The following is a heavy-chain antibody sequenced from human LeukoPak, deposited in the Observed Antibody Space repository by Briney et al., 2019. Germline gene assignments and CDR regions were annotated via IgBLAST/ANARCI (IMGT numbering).Heavy chain of an antibody. J-gene: IGHJ4*02. CDR1: GFTFGDYP. CDR3: ARAVRHYSILTGYYIQYYFDY. V-gene: IGHV3-49*03. D-gene: IGHD3-9*01. Sequence: PGGSLRLSCTGSGFTFGDYPMNWFRQAPGKGLEWVGFIRTKAYGGTTEYAASVRGRFTISRDDSKSIAYLQMNSLKTEDTAVFYCARAVRHYSILTGYYIQYYFDYWGQGTLVTVSS. CDR2: IRTKAYGGTT.